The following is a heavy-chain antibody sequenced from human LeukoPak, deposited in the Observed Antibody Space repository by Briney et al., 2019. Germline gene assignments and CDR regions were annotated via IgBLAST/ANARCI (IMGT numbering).Heavy chain of an antibody. V-gene: IGHV4-59*01. CDR3: ARDLDCSGGSCYSGDWYFDL. D-gene: IGHD2-15*01. CDR1: GGSISSYY. CDR2: IYYSGST. J-gene: IGHJ2*01. Sequence: SETLSLTCTVSGGSISSYYWSWIRQPPGKGLEWIGYIYYSGSTNYNPSLKSRVTISVHTSKNQFSLKLSSVTAADTAVYYCARDLDCSGGSCYSGDWYFDLWGRGTLVTVSS.